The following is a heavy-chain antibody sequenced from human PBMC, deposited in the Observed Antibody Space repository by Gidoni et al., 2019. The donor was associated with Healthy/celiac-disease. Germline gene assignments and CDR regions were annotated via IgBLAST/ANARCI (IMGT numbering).Heavy chain of an antibody. CDR1: GGTFSSYA. J-gene: IGHJ6*02. Sequence: QVQLVQSGAEVKKPGSSVKVSCKASGGTFSSYAISWVRQAPGQGLEWMGGIIPIFGTANYAQKFQGRVTITADESTSTDYMELSSLRSEDTAVYYCARDHQRSAGYYYGMDVWGQGTTVTVSS. CDR2: IIPIFGTA. V-gene: IGHV1-69*01. CDR3: ARDHQRSAGYYYGMDV. D-gene: IGHD3-10*01.